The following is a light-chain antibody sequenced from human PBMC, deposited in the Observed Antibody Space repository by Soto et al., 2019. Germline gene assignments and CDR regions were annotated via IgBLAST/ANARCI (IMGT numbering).Light chain of an antibody. Sequence: EIVLTQSPATLSLSPGERATFSCRASQSVSSYLAWYQQKPGQAPRLLIYDSSTRATGIAARFSVSGSRTDFTLTSCSLEPEDFAVYYCQDHNSWPPSITFGQGTRLEIK. V-gene: IGKV3-11*01. J-gene: IGKJ5*01. CDR2: DSS. CDR1: QSVSSY. CDR3: QDHNSWPPSIT.